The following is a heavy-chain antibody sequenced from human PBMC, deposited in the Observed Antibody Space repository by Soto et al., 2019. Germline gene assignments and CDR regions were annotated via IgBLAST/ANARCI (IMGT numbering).Heavy chain of an antibody. Sequence: GGSVRLSCAASGFTFDDYGMSWVRQALGKGLEWVSGISWNGGSTGYAGSVKGRFTISRDNAKNSLYLQMNSLRAEDTALYYCARRTYYYDSSGYYYFDYWGQGT. D-gene: IGHD3-22*01. CDR1: GFTFDDYG. V-gene: IGHV3-20*04. CDR2: ISWNGGST. J-gene: IGHJ4*02. CDR3: ARRTYYYDSSGYYYFDY.